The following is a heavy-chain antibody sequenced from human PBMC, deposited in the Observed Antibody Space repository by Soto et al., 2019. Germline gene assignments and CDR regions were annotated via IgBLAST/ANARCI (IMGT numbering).Heavy chain of an antibody. CDR1: GYSFTSYW. V-gene: IGHV5-51*01. CDR2: IYPGDSDT. J-gene: IGHJ3*02. Sequence: GESLKISCKGSGYSFTSYWIGWVRQMPGKGLEWMGIIYPGDSDTRYSPSFQGQVTISADKSISTAYLQWSSLKASDTAMYYCARLPPEWLQFLGAFDIWGQGTMVTVSS. D-gene: IGHD5-12*01. CDR3: ARLPPEWLQFLGAFDI.